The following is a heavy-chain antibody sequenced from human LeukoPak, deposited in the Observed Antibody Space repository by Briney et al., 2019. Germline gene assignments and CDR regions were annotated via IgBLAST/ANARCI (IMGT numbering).Heavy chain of an antibody. V-gene: IGHV4-59*12. Sequence: SETLSLTCTVSGGSISSYYWSWIRQPPGKGLEWIGSIYYSGSTYYNPSLKSRVTISVDTSKNQFSLKLSSVTAADTAVYYCARDNYYDSSGYSIDYWGQGTLVTVSS. D-gene: IGHD3-22*01. CDR3: ARDNYYDSSGYSIDY. CDR2: IYYSGST. CDR1: GGSISSYY. J-gene: IGHJ4*02.